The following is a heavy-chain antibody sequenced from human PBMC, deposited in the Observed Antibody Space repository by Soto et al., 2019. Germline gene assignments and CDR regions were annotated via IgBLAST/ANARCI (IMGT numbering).Heavy chain of an antibody. Sequence: QVQLVQSGAEVKKPGASVKVSCKASGYTFTSYAMHWVRQAPGQRLEWMGWINAGNGNTKYSQKFQGRVTITRDTSASTAYMELSSLRSEDTAVYYCAREWFGEYISLFDYWGQGTLVTVSS. D-gene: IGHD3-10*01. V-gene: IGHV1-3*01. J-gene: IGHJ4*02. CDR2: INAGNGNT. CDR1: GYTFTSYA. CDR3: AREWFGEYISLFDY.